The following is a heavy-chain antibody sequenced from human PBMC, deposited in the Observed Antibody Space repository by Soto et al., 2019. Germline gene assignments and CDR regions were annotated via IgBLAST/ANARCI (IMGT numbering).Heavy chain of an antibody. J-gene: IGHJ5*02. CDR1: GGTFSSYA. CDR2: IIPIFGTA. D-gene: IGHD6-13*01. CDR3: ARDRVAAASWFDP. Sequence: VKVSCKASGGTFSSYAISWVRQAPGQGLEWMGGIIPIFGTANYAQKFQGRVTITADESTSTAYMELSSLRSEDTAVYYCARDRVAAASWFDPWGQGTLVTVSS. V-gene: IGHV1-69*13.